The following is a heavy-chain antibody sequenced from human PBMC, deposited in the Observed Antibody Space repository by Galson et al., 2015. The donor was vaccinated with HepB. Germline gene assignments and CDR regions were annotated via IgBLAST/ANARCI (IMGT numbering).Heavy chain of an antibody. D-gene: IGHD6-13*01. Sequence: VKVSCKASGYTFTDYYIHWVQQAPGKGLEWMGLVDPEDGETIYAEKFQGRVTITADTSTDTAYMELSSLRSEDTAVYYCATPAAAGQHWGQGTLVTVSS. CDR2: VDPEDGET. CDR1: GYTFTDYY. V-gene: IGHV1-69-2*01. J-gene: IGHJ1*01. CDR3: ATPAAAGQH.